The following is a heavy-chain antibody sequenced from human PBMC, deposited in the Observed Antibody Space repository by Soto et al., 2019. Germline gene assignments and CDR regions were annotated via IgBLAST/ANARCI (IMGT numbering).Heavy chain of an antibody. Sequence: PRESLKISCAASGFTFTTYWMTWVRQAPGKGLEWVANIKQDGSEKFYVGSVRGRFTISRDNAKNSMYLQMNSLRAEDTAVYYCARRSSGRLTTAWAPLDWWGQGTLVTVSS. CDR3: ARRSSGRLTTAWAPLDW. CDR2: IKQDGSEK. J-gene: IGHJ4*02. CDR1: GFTFTTYW. V-gene: IGHV3-7*03. D-gene: IGHD2-15*01.